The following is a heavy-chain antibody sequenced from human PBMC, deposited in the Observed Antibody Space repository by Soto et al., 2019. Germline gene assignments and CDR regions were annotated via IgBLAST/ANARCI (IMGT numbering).Heavy chain of an antibody. CDR1: GFSLSTSGVS. Sequence: QITLKESGPTLVKPTQTLTLTCTFSGFSLSTSGVSVGWIRQPPGKALEWLALIYWDDDKRYSPSLKSRLTITKDTSKNQVVLTMTTMDPVDTATYFCAHITSPTVTTSAESFQDWGQGTLVTVSS. J-gene: IGHJ1*01. CDR2: IYWDDDK. V-gene: IGHV2-5*02. CDR3: AHITSPTVTTSAESFQD. D-gene: IGHD4-17*01.